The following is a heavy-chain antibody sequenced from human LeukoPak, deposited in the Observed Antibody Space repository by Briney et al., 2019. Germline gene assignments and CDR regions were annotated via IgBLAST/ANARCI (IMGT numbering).Heavy chain of an antibody. V-gene: IGHV4-59*01. Sequence: SETLSLTCTVSGGSISSYYWSWIRKPPGEGLEWLGHIFYTGSTNYSPSLESRVSISIDTSKSQFSLKLSSVTAADTAVYYCASFYSGGWYGWFDPWGQGTLVIVSS. J-gene: IGHJ5*02. CDR2: IFYTGST. D-gene: IGHD2-15*01. CDR3: ASFYSGGWYGWFDP. CDR1: GGSISSYY.